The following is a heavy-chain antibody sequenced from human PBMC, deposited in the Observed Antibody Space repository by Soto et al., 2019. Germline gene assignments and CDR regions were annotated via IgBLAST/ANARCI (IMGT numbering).Heavy chain of an antibody. D-gene: IGHD1-1*01. J-gene: IGHJ4*02. CDR1: GYSITTNYY. Sequence: ETLSLTCAVSGYSITTNYYWGWIRQPPGKGLEWIGSIHHSESTYYNPSLKSRVTMSVDTSKNQFSLKLRSVSAADTAVYYCARMSVEMATTYYLDYWGQGSLVTVSS. V-gene: IGHV4-38-2*01. CDR2: IHHSEST. CDR3: ARMSVEMATTYYLDY.